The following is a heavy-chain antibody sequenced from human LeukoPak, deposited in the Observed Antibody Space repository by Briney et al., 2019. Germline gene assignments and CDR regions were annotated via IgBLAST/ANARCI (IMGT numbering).Heavy chain of an antibody. D-gene: IGHD2-15*01. Sequence: SETLSLTCTVSGGSISSYYWSWIRQPPGKGLEWIGYIYYSGSTNYNPSLKSRVTISVDTSKNQFSLKLSSVTAADTAMYYCAREYCGSGSCGWFDPWGQGTLVTVSS. V-gene: IGHV4-59*01. CDR1: GGSISSYY. CDR3: AREYCGSGSCGWFDP. J-gene: IGHJ5*02. CDR2: IYYSGST.